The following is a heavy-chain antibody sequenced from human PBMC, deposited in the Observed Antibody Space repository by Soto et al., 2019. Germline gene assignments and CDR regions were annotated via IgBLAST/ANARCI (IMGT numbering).Heavy chain of an antibody. CDR3: ARAWRYCTNGVCYDAFDI. CDR1: GYSFTSYW. CDR2: IYPGDSDT. J-gene: IGHJ3*02. D-gene: IGHD2-8*01. Sequence: GESLKISCKGSGYSFTSYWIGWVRQMPGKGLEWMGIIYPGDSDTRYSPSLQGQVTISADKSISTAYLQWSSLKASDTAMYYCARAWRYCTNGVCYDAFDIWGQGTMVTVSS. V-gene: IGHV5-51*01.